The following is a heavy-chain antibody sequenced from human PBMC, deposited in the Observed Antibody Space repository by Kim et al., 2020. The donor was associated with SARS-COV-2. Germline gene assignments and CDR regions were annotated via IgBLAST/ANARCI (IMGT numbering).Heavy chain of an antibody. J-gene: IGHJ3*02. CDR3: ARLGVGVAGQDGFDI. Sequence: SETLSLTCTVSGGSISSYYWSWIRQPPGKGLEWIGYIYYSGRTNYNPSLKSRVTISVDTSTNQFSQMLSSVSAADTAVYYCARLGVGVAGQDGFDIWGQGTMVTVSS. CDR2: IYYSGRT. CDR1: GGSISSYY. V-gene: IGHV4-59*08. D-gene: IGHD6-19*01.